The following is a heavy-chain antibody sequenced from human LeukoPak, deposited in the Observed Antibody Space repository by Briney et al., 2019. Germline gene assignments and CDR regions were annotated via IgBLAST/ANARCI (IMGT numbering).Heavy chain of an antibody. D-gene: IGHD6-6*01. Sequence: PGGSLRLSCAASGFTFSSYWMSWVRQAPGKGLEWVANIKQDGNEKYYVDSVKGRFTISRDNAKNSLYLQMNSLRAEDTAVYYSATFNGISSFSYYYYMDVWGKGTTVTVSS. CDR2: IKQDGNEK. CDR1: GFTFSSYW. J-gene: IGHJ6*03. V-gene: IGHV3-7*01. CDR3: ATFNGISSFSYYYYMDV.